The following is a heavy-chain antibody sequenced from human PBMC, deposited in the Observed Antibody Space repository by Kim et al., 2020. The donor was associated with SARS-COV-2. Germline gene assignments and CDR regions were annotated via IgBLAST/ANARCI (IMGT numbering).Heavy chain of an antibody. CDR2: IETDGSST. CDR3: ASELYGAYVCDY. J-gene: IGHJ4*02. CDR1: GFTFSSHW. D-gene: IGHD4-17*01. Sequence: GGSLRLSCAASGFTFSSHWMHWVRQAPGKGLVWVSRIETDGSSTIYAHSVKGRFTISRDNAKNTLILQMNILRAEDTDVFYCASELYGAYVCDYWLQG. V-gene: IGHV3-74*01.